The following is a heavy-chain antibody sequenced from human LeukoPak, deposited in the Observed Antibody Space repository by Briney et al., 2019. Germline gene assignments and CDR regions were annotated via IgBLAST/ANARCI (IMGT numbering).Heavy chain of an antibody. CDR3: ARDFEEGGYYLADFDY. CDR2: ITSSNSI. J-gene: IGHJ4*02. V-gene: IGHV3-69-1*01. CDR1: GFIFSYYI. Sequence: GGSLRLSCAASGFIFSYYIMNWVRQAPGKGLEWVSSITSSNSIYYADSVQGRFTVSRDNAKNSLYLQMNSLRADDTAVYYCARDFEEGGYYLADFDYWGQGTLVTVSS. D-gene: IGHD3-22*01.